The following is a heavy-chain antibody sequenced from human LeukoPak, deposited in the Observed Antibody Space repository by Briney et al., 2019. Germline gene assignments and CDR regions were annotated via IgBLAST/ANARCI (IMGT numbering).Heavy chain of an antibody. J-gene: IGHJ4*02. CDR1: GLTFSTPG. D-gene: IGHD1-14*01. Sequence: GGSLRLSCTTSGLTFSTPGFNWVRQAPGKGLEWVASIGPTGFDRYHADSIKGRFTISRDNANNFLYLQMDSLRAEDTAVYYCATETNGRHYDYWGQGTLLTVSS. V-gene: IGHV3-21*06. CDR3: ATETNGRHYDY. CDR2: IGPTGFDR.